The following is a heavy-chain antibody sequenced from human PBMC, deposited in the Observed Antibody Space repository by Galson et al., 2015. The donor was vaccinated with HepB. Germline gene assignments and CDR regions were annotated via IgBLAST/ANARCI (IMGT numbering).Heavy chain of an antibody. D-gene: IGHD3-22*01. J-gene: IGHJ4*02. CDR1: GYSFTSYW. CDR2: IYPDDSDT. CDR3: ARQEFYYDSSGTLDY. Sequence: QSGAEVKKPGESLKISCEGSGYSFTSYWIGWVRQMPGKGLEWMGIIYPDDSDTRYSPSFQGQVTISVDKSISTAYLQWSSLKASDTAMYYCARQEFYYDSSGTLDYWGQGTLVTVSS. V-gene: IGHV5-51*01.